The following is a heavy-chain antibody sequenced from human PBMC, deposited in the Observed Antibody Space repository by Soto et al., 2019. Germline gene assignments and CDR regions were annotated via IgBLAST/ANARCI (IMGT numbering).Heavy chain of an antibody. D-gene: IGHD6-13*01. CDR2: ISAYNGNT. J-gene: IGHJ4*02. V-gene: IGHV1-18*01. CDR3: AGGSRIAAAGILSY. Sequence: QVQLVQSGAEVKKPGASVKVSCKASGYTFTSYGISWVRQAPGQGLEWMGWISAYNGNTNYAQKPQGRVTLTPGPSTGTADMEVRSLRTYDTAVDYWAGGSRIAAAGILSYWGQGTLVTVSS. CDR1: GYTFTSYG.